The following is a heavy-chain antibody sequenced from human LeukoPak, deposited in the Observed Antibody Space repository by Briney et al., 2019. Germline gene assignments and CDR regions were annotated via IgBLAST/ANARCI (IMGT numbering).Heavy chain of an antibody. CDR2: INWNGGST. V-gene: IGHV3-20*04. CDR1: GFTFDDYG. CDR3: AKIPYSSGWVQNWFDP. J-gene: IGHJ5*02. D-gene: IGHD6-19*01. Sequence: GGSLRLSCAASGFTFDDYGMSWVRQAPGKGLEWVSGINWNGGSTGYAGSVKGRFTISRDNSKNTLYLQMNSLRAEDTAVYYCAKIPYSSGWVQNWFDPWGQGTLVTVSS.